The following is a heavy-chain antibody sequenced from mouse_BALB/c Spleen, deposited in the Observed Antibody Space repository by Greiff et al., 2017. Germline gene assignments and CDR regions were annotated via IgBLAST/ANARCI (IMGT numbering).Heavy chain of an antibody. CDR2: ISDGGSYT. V-gene: IGHV5-4*02. CDR3: ARPYRYDAWFAY. J-gene: IGHJ3*01. Sequence: DVHLVESGGGLVKPGGSLKLSCAASGFTFSDYYMYWVRQTPEKRLEWVATISDGGSYTYYPDSVKGRFTISRDNAKNNLYLQMSSLKSEDTAMYYCARPYRYDAWFAYWGQGTLVTVSA. CDR1: GFTFSDYY. D-gene: IGHD2-14*01.